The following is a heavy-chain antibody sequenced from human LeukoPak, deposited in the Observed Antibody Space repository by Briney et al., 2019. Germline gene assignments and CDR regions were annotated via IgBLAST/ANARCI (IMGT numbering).Heavy chain of an antibody. V-gene: IGHV4-59*01. CDR1: GGSISSYY. Sequence: SETLSLTCTVSGGSISSYYWSWIRQPPGKGLEWIGYIYYFGSTNYSPSLKSRASISIDTSNNQVSLKLNSVTAADTAVYYCVRDRGSSRGWFDPWGQGTLVTVSS. J-gene: IGHJ5*02. D-gene: IGHD6-13*01. CDR3: VRDRGSSRGWFDP. CDR2: IYYFGST.